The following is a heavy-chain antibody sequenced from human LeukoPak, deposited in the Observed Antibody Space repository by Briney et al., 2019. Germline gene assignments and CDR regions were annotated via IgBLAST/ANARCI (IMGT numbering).Heavy chain of an antibody. J-gene: IGHJ4*02. CDR3: ARGRRANWYWGGVCDY. V-gene: IGHV4-34*01. CDR2: INHSGST. D-gene: IGHD7-27*01. Sequence: SETLSLTCAVYGGSFSGYYWSWIRQPPGKGLEWIGEINHSGSTNYNPSLKSRVTISVDTSKNQFSLKLSSVTAADTAVYYCARGRRANWYWGGVCDYWGQGTLVTVSS. CDR1: GGSFSGYY.